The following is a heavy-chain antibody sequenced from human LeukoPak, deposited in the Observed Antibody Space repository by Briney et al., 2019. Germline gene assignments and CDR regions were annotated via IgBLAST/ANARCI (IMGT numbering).Heavy chain of an antibody. CDR1: GFMFSKYA. V-gene: IGHV3-23*01. D-gene: IGHD1-26*01. CDR2: VSASADST. CDR3: AKRPATLMDGVYYYSMDV. J-gene: IGHJ6*02. Sequence: GGSLRLSCAASGFMFSKYAMSWVRQAPGKGLEWVSAVSASADSTYYADSVKGRFTISRDNSKNTLFLQMNSLTAEDTAVYYCAKRPATLMDGVYYYSMDVWGQGTTVTASS.